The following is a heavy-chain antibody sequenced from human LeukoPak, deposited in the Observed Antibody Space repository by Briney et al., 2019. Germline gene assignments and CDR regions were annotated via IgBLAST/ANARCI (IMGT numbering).Heavy chain of an antibody. CDR2: IIPILGIA. CDR1: GGTFSSYA. J-gene: IGHJ4*02. CDR3: ARGGSLAYCGGDCYHFDY. D-gene: IGHD2-21*02. V-gene: IGHV1-69*04. Sequence: SVKVSCKASGGTFSSYAISWVRQAPGQGLEWMGRIIPILGIANYAQKFQGRVTITADKSTSTAYMELSSLRSEDTAVYYCARGGSLAYCGGDCYHFDYWGQGTLVTVSS.